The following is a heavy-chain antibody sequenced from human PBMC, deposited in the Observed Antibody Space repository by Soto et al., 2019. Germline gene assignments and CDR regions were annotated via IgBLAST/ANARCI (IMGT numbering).Heavy chain of an antibody. J-gene: IGHJ5*02. D-gene: IGHD2-2*01. CDR3: AVRYCSSTSCSLGGAYNWFDP. CDR1: GGTCSSYA. Sequence: SVKVSCKASGGTCSSYAISWVRQAPGQGLEWMGGIIPIFGTANYAQKFQGRVTITADESTSTAYMELSSLRSEDTAVYYCAVRYCSSTSCSLGGAYNWFDPWGQGTLVTVSS. V-gene: IGHV1-69*13. CDR2: IIPIFGTA.